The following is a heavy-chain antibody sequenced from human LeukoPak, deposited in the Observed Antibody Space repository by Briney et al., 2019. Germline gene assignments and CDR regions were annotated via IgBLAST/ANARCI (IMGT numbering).Heavy chain of an antibody. Sequence: PSQTLSLTCTVSGGSISNYYWSWIRQPAGKGPEWIGRIHTSGNILYNPSLKSRLTMSVDTSKNQFSLNLRSVTAADTALYYCARGPPSGATRFDNWGQGNLVSVSS. CDR1: GGSISNYY. D-gene: IGHD1-26*01. CDR2: IHTSGNI. J-gene: IGHJ4*02. V-gene: IGHV4-4*07. CDR3: ARGPPSGATRFDN.